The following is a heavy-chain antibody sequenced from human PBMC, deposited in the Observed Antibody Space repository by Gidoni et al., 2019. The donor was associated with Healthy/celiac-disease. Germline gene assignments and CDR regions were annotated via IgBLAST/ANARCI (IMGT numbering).Heavy chain of an antibody. Sequence: EVQLLESGGGLVQPGGSLRLSCAASGFTFRSYARSWVRQAPGKGLEWVSAISGSGGSTYYADSVKGRFTISRDNSKNTLYLQMNSLRAEDTAVYYCAKGGYSGYDFWVFDYWGQGTLVTVSS. V-gene: IGHV3-23*01. D-gene: IGHD5-12*01. CDR3: AKGGYSGYDFWVFDY. CDR2: ISGSGGST. CDR1: GFTFRSYA. J-gene: IGHJ4*02.